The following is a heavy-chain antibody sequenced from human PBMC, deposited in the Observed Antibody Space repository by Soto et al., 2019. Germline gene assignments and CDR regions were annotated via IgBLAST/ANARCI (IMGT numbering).Heavy chain of an antibody. CDR3: ARRRKGMYFDFWSGYTPPRDYYYYMDV. CDR2: INHSGST. J-gene: IGHJ6*03. Sequence: SETLSLTCAVYGGSFSGYYWSWIRQPPGKGLEWIGEINHSGSTNYNPSLKSRVTISVDTSKNQFSLKLSSVTAADTAVYYCARRRKGMYFDFWSGYTPPRDYYYYMDVWGKGTTVTVSS. CDR1: GGSFSGYY. V-gene: IGHV4-34*01. D-gene: IGHD3-3*01.